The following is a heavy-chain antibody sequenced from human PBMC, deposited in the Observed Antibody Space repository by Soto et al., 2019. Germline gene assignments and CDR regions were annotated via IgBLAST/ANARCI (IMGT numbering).Heavy chain of an antibody. V-gene: IGHV3-30*18. CDR2: ISYDGTKK. D-gene: IGHD6-6*01. CDR3: AKMKGNSSSFDF. Sequence: LRLSCAASGFTFSHYGLDWVRLAPGRGLEWVAVISYDGTKKYYADSVKGRFTISRDNSRNTLFLQMNSLRTDDAAVYFCAKMKGNSSSFDFWGQGTLVTVSS. J-gene: IGHJ4*02. CDR1: GFTFSHYG.